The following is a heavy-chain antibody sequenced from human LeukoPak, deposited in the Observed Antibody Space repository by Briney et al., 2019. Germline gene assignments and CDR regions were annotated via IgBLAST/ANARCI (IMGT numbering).Heavy chain of an antibody. Sequence: GGSLRLSCAASGFTFSDYYMSWIRQAPGKGLEWVSYISSSGSSISYADSVKGRFTISRDNAKNSLYLQMNSLRVEDTAVYYCARAHNWKYGTFDYWGQGTLVTVSS. V-gene: IGHV3-11*04. CDR2: ISSSGSSI. CDR1: GFTFSDYY. D-gene: IGHD1-7*01. J-gene: IGHJ4*02. CDR3: ARAHNWKYGTFDY.